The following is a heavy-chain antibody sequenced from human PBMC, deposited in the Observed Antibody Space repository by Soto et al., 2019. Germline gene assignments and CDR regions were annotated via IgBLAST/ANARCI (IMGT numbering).Heavy chain of an antibody. V-gene: IGHV3-9*01. Sequence: EVQLVESGGDLVQPGRSLRLSCAASGFSFDDYPMHWVRQAPGKGLEWVSGISWNSVNIGYADSVKGRFTISRDNAKKSLYLQMSGLRAEDTALYFCVKDGRTAIFGLGYDGVNVWGRGTMVTVSS. J-gene: IGHJ3*01. CDR3: VKDGRTAIFGLGYDGVNV. D-gene: IGHD3-3*01. CDR1: GFSFDDYP. CDR2: ISWNSVNI.